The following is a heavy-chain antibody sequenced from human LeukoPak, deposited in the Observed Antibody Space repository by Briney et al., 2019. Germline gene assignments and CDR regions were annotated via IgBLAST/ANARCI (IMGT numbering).Heavy chain of an antibody. J-gene: IGHJ4*02. Sequence: SVKVSCKASGGTFSSYAISWVRRAPGQGLEWMGGIIPIFGTANYAQKFQGRVTITADESTSTAYMELSSLRSEDTAVYYSASGGYSGYDWDLYYFDYWGQGTLVTVSS. V-gene: IGHV1-69*01. D-gene: IGHD5-12*01. CDR2: IIPIFGTA. CDR3: ASGGYSGYDWDLYYFDY. CDR1: GGTFSSYA.